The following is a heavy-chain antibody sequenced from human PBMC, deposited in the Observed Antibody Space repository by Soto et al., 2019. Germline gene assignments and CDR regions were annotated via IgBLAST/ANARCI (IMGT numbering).Heavy chain of an antibody. CDR2: IIPIFGTA. Sequence: GASVKVSCKASGGTFSSYAISWVRQAPGQGLEWMGGIIPIFGTANYAQKFQGRVTITADESTSTAYMELSSLRSEDTAVYYCARSWDFWSGRFDYWGQGTLVTVSS. D-gene: IGHD3-3*01. J-gene: IGHJ4*02. CDR1: GGTFSSYA. V-gene: IGHV1-69*13. CDR3: ARSWDFWSGRFDY.